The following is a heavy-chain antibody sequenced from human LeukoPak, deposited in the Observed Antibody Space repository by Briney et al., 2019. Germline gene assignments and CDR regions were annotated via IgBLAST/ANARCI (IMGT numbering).Heavy chain of an antibody. CDR3: ARGLGGSGWQEGNYYFGY. Sequence: SETLSLTCAVSGGSISSGGYSWSWIRQPPGKGLEWIGYIYHSGSTYYNPSLKSRVTISVDRSKNQFSLKLSSVTAADTAVYYCARGLGGSGWQEGNYYFGYWGQGTLVTVSS. J-gene: IGHJ4*02. D-gene: IGHD6-19*01. CDR2: IYHSGST. V-gene: IGHV4-30-2*01. CDR1: GGSISSGGYS.